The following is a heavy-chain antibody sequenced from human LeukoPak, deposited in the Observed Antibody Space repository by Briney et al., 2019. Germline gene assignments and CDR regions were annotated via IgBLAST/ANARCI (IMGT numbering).Heavy chain of an antibody. Sequence: ASVKVSCKASGYTFTSYGISWVRQAPGQGLEWMGWISAYNGNTNYAQKLQGRVTMTTDTSTSTAYMELRSLRSDDTAVYYCARGNGRDFWSGYPDYWGQGTLVTVSS. CDR2: ISAYNGNT. J-gene: IGHJ4*02. D-gene: IGHD3-3*01. V-gene: IGHV1-18*01. CDR1: GYTFTSYG. CDR3: ARGNGRDFWSGYPDY.